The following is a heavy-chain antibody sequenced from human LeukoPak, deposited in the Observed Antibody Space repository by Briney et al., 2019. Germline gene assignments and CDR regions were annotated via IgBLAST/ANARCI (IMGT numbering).Heavy chain of an antibody. CDR2: IFPSGGEI. CDR1: GFTFSTFA. CDR3: ASNTGTVFDY. D-gene: IGHD7-27*01. Sequence: GGSLRLSCAASGFTFSTFAMIWVRQPPGKGLEWVSSIFPSGGEIHYADSVRGRFTISRDNSKSTLSLQMNSLRAEDTAVYYCASNTGTVFDYWGQGALVTVSS. V-gene: IGHV3-23*01. J-gene: IGHJ4*02.